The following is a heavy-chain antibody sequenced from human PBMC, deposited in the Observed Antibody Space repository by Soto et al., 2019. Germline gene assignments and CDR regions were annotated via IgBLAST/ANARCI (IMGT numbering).Heavy chain of an antibody. CDR3: ARDLGYCRSGTCYREWFDP. CDR1: GYTFTTHG. D-gene: IGHD2-15*01. Sequence: QVQLVQSGAEVKKPGASVKVSCKASGYTFTTHGISWVRQVPGQGLEWMGWVRGDNGNTHYAQSLQGRVTMTTDTSTNTAYMELRSLRSDDTAVYYCARDLGYCRSGTCYREWFDPWGQGTLVTVSS. J-gene: IGHJ5*02. V-gene: IGHV1-18*01. CDR2: VRGDNGNT.